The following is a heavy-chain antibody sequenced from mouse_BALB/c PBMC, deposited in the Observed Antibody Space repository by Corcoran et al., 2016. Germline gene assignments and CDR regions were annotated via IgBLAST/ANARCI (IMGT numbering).Heavy chain of an antibody. CDR1: GYTFTSYV. D-gene: IGHD2-12*01. V-gene: IGHV1S136*01. CDR2: INPYNDGT. CDR3: AGVYPGIAMDY. J-gene: IGHJ4*01. Sequence: EVQLQQSGPELVKPGASVKMSCKASGYTFTSYVMHWVKQKPGQGLEWIGYINPYNDGTKYNEKFKGKATLTSDKSSSTAYMERSSLTSEDSAVYYCAGVYPGIAMDYWGQGTSVTVSS.